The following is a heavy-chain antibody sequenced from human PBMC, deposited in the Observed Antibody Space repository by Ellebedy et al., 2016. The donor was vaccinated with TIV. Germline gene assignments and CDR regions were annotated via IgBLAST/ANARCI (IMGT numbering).Heavy chain of an antibody. CDR1: GGSISSYY. J-gene: IGHJ3*02. Sequence: MPSETLSLTCTVSGGSISSYYWSWIRQSPGKGLEWIRYLYYSGNTHCNPSLKIRVTISVDTSKNQFSLKLNSVTAADTAVYYCARVVWQQPVSYALDIWGQGTMVTVSS. CDR3: ARVVWQQPVSYALDI. V-gene: IGHV4-59*01. D-gene: IGHD6-13*01. CDR2: LYYSGNT.